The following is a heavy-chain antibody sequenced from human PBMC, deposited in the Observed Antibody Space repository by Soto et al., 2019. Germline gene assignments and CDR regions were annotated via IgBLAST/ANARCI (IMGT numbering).Heavy chain of an antibody. V-gene: IGHV3-66*02. Sequence: GGSLRLSCAASGFTVSSNYMSWVRQAPGKGLEWVSVIYSGGSTYYADSVKGRFTISRDNSKNTLYLQMNSLRAEDTAVYYCARELSLSRGGTYYMDVWGKGTTVTVSS. CDR3: ARELSLSRGGTYYMDV. J-gene: IGHJ6*03. CDR1: GFTVSSNY. CDR2: IYSGGST. D-gene: IGHD1-7*01.